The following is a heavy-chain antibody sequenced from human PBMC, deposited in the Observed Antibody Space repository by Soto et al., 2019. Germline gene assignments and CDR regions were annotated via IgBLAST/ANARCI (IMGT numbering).Heavy chain of an antibody. CDR3: SKLVGATVVSDY. V-gene: IGHV3-23*01. Sequence: EVQLLESGGGLVQPGGSLRLSCAASEFTFSNYVMSWVRQAPGKGLEWVSAISGSGGVSTYYADSVKGRFTISRDNSKNTLFREMSSLRAEDTAVYYCSKLVGATVVSDYWGQGTLVIVSS. D-gene: IGHD1-26*01. J-gene: IGHJ4*02. CDR1: EFTFSNYV. CDR2: ISGSGGVST.